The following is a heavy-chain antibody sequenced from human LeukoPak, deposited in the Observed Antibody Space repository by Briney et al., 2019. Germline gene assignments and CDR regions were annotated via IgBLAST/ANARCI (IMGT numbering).Heavy chain of an antibody. Sequence: SETLSLTCTVSGASISGWYWSWIRQPAGKGLEWIGRIYTSGSTNYNPSLKSRVTMSVDTSKNQFSLKLSSVTAADTAVYYCARLPYYYGPGSFSYWGQGTLVTVSS. J-gene: IGHJ4*02. CDR3: ARLPYYYGPGSFSY. D-gene: IGHD3-10*01. CDR2: IYTSGST. CDR1: GASISGWY. V-gene: IGHV4-4*07.